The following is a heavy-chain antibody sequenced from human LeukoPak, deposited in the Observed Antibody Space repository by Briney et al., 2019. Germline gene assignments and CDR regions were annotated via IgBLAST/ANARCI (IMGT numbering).Heavy chain of an antibody. CDR2: IYYSGST. CDR1: GGSISSYY. V-gene: IGHV4-59*01. D-gene: IGHD3-3*01. CDR3: ARTRLNDFWSGYHMDV. J-gene: IGHJ6*03. Sequence: PSETLSLTCTVSGGSISSYYWSWIRQPPGKGLEWIGYIYYSGSTNYNPSLKSRVTISVDTSKNQFSLKLSSVTAADTAVCYCARTRLNDFWSGYHMDVWGKGTTVTVSS.